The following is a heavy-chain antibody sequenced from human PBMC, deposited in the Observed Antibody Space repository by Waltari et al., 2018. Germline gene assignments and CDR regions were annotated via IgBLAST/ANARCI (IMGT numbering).Heavy chain of an antibody. CDR2: TYSGGTT. V-gene: IGHV3-66*02. CDR3: GQLGLHMDV. CDR1: GFTSSSTY. Sequence: EVLLMESGGGLVHPGGSLRLSCAASGFTSSSTYMSWVRQAPGKGLDWVSVTYSGGTTYHADSVKGRFTLSRDNSKNTLYLQMNSLRAEDTAVYYCGQLGLHMDVWGQGTTVTVSS. D-gene: IGHD6-13*01. J-gene: IGHJ6*02.